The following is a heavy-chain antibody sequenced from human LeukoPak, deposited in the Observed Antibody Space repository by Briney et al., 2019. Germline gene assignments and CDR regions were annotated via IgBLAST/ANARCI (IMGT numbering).Heavy chain of an antibody. Sequence: SETQSLTCTVSGGSISGYYWSWIRQPPGKGLEWIGYIYYSGSTNYNPSLKSRVTISVDTSKNQFSLKLSSVTAADTAVYYCARGSLGYCSSTSCYSSDYWGQGTLVTVSS. CDR2: IYYSGST. V-gene: IGHV4-59*01. CDR3: ARGSLGYCSSTSCYSSDY. CDR1: GGSISGYY. D-gene: IGHD2-2*02. J-gene: IGHJ4*02.